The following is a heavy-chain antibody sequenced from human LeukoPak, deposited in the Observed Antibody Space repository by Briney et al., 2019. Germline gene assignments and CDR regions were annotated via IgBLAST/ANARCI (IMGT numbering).Heavy chain of an antibody. D-gene: IGHD2-21*02. CDR3: AKEAASCGGDCYGVFDY. Sequence: GGSLRLSCAASGFTFSSYSLSWVRQAPGKGLEWVSVISGSARTTHYADSVKGRFTISRDKSTNTVFLQMNSPRAEDTAVYYCAKEAASCGGDCYGVFDYWGQGTLVTVSS. CDR1: GFTFSSYS. CDR2: ISGSARTT. J-gene: IGHJ4*02. V-gene: IGHV3-23*01.